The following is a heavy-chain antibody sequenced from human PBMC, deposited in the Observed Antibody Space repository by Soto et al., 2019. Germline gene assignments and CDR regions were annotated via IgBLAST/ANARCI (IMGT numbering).Heavy chain of an antibody. CDR3: ARERDIVVVVAATLEQYYYGMDV. CDR2: ISAYNGNT. Sequence: ASVKVSCKASGYTFTSYGISWVRQAPGQGLEWMGWISAYNGNTNYAQKLQGRVTMTTDTSTSTAYMELRSLRSDDTAVYYCARERDIVVVVAATLEQYYYGMDVWGQGTTVTVSS. D-gene: IGHD2-15*01. V-gene: IGHV1-18*01. CDR1: GYTFTSYG. J-gene: IGHJ6*02.